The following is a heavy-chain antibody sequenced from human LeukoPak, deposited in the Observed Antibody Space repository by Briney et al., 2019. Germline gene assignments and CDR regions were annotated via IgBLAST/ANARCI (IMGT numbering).Heavy chain of an antibody. CDR2: INSDGSST. Sequence: HPGGSLRLSCAASGFTFSSYWMHWVRQAPGKGLVWVSRINSDGSSTSYADSVKGRFTISRDNAKNTLYLQMNSLRAEDTAVYYCASLVVTAMFHAFDIWGQGTMVTVSS. D-gene: IGHD2-21*02. CDR3: ASLVVTAMFHAFDI. V-gene: IGHV3-74*01. CDR1: GFTFSSYW. J-gene: IGHJ3*02.